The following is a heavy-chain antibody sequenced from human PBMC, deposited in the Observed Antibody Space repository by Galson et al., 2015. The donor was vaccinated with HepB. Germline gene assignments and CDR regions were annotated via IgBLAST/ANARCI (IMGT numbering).Heavy chain of an antibody. CDR3: AKGWGRTQRGYFDY. V-gene: IGHV3-23*01. CDR1: GFTFSSYA. Sequence: SLRLSCTASGFTFSSYAISWVRQAPGQGLEWVSAISRSRGIAYYADSVKGRFTISRDNSKNTVDLQMNSLRPEDTAVYHCAKGWGRTQRGYFDYWGQGSLVTVSS. CDR2: ISRSRGIA. J-gene: IGHJ4*02. D-gene: IGHD3-16*01.